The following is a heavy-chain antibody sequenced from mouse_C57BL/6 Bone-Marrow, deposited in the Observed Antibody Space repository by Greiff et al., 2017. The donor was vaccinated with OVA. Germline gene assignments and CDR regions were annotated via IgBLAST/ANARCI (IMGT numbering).Heavy chain of an antibody. V-gene: IGHV5-9-1*02. J-gene: IGHJ1*03. CDR3: TRANWDPYWYFDV. Sequence: EVQLVESGEGLVKPGGSLKLSCAASGFTFSSYAMSWVRQTPEKRLEWVAYISSGGDYIYYADTVKGRFTISRDNARNTLYLQMSSLKSEDTAMYYCTRANWDPYWYFDVWGTGTTVTVSS. CDR2: ISSGGDYI. D-gene: IGHD4-1*01. CDR1: GFTFSSYA.